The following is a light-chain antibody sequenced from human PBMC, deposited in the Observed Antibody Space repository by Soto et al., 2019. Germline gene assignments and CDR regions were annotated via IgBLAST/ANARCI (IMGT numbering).Light chain of an antibody. J-gene: IGKJ1*01. Sequence: DILMTQSPSSLSASVGDRVTITCRASQSISSYLNWYQQKPGKAPKLLIYAASSLQSGVPSRFSGSGSGTDFTLTISSLQPEDFETYYCQQSYSTPWTFGQGTKVEIK. CDR2: AAS. V-gene: IGKV1-39*01. CDR3: QQSYSTPWT. CDR1: QSISSY.